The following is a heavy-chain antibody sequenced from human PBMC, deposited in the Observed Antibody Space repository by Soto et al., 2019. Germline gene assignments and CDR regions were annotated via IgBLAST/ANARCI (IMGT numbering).Heavy chain of an antibody. CDR1: NFTFSTAW. Sequence: EAQLVESGGGLVKPGGSLRLSCVASNFTFSTAWMTWVRQAPGKGLEWVGRSKGKNNGATIDYASAVQGRFTISRDDSTKTLYLQMDSLKTEDTARYYCTTDPPEYQYYGRDVWGQGTSVTVSS. CDR3: TTDPPEYQYYGRDV. CDR2: SKGKNNGATI. J-gene: IGHJ6*02. V-gene: IGHV3-15*07.